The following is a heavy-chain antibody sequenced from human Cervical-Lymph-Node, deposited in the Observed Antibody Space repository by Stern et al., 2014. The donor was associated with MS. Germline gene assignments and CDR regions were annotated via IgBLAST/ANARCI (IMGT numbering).Heavy chain of an antibody. CDR1: GSTVNSNY. D-gene: IGHD5-24*01. J-gene: IGHJ5*02. CDR3: TREMAARRLDP. V-gene: IGHV3-66*01. CDR2: FYSGIST. Sequence: VQLVESEGTLVQPGGSLRLSCAASGSTVNSNYMTWVRQAPGKGLEWVSIFYSGISTYSAESVTGRFSFSIDNFKNKLILQLNNLRVEDTAMYYCTREMAARRLDPWGQGTLVIVSA.